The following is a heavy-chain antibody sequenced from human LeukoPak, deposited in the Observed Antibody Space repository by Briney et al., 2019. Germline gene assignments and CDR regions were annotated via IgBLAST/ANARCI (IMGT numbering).Heavy chain of an antibody. Sequence: PGGSLRLSCAASGFIFSSYGMHWVRQAPGKGLEWVAVIWYDGNNKYYADSVKGRFTISRDNSKNTLYLQMNSLRAEDTAVYYCARDPLAYCGGDCLGYFDYWGQGTLVTVSS. D-gene: IGHD2-21*01. V-gene: IGHV3-33*01. CDR1: GFIFSSYG. J-gene: IGHJ4*02. CDR3: ARDPLAYCGGDCLGYFDY. CDR2: IWYDGNNK.